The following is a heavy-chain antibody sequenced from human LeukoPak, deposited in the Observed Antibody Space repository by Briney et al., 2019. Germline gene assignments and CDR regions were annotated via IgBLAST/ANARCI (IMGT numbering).Heavy chain of an antibody. J-gene: IGHJ4*02. CDR2: ISYDGSNK. CDR1: GVTFSSYG. Sequence: GRSLRLSCAASGVTFSSYGMHWVRQAPGKGLEWVAVISYDGSNKYYADSVKGRFTISRDNSKNTLYLQMNSLRAEDTAVYYCSQVFTRGWPADLFNYLGQGTLVTVSS. V-gene: IGHV3-30*18. CDR3: SQVFTRGWPADLFNY. D-gene: IGHD6-19*01.